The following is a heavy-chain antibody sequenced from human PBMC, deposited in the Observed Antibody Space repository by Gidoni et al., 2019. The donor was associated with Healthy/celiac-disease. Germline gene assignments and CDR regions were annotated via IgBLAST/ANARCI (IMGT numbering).Heavy chain of an antibody. J-gene: IGHJ4*02. CDR2: ISSNGGST. D-gene: IGHD3-3*01. Sequence: EVQLVESGGGVVQPGGSLRLSCAASGFTFSSYAMHWVRQAPGKGLEYVSAISSNGGSTYYANSVKGRFTISRDNSKNTLYLQMGSLRAEDMAVYYCARDPNYDFWSGPMTDWGQGTLVTVSS. CDR1: GFTFSSYA. CDR3: ARDPNYDFWSGPMTD. V-gene: IGHV3-64*01.